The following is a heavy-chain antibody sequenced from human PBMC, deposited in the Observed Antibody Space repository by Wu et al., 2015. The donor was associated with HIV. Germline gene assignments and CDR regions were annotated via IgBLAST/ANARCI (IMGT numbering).Heavy chain of an antibody. D-gene: IGHD6-6*01. J-gene: IGHJ6*03. Sequence: QVQLVQSGAEVKKPGASVKVSCKASGHTFTGYYMHWVRQAPGQGLEWMGWVNPKSGGTNYAQKFQGRVTMTRDTSISTAYMELSRLRSDDTAVYYCATSSSDYYFYYYYMDVWGKGTTVTVSS. CDR1: GHTFTGYY. CDR3: ATSSSDYYFYYYYMDV. V-gene: IGHV1-2*02. CDR2: VNPKSGGT.